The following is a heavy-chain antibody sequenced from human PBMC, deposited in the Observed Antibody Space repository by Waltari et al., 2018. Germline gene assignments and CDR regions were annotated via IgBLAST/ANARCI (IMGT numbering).Heavy chain of an antibody. V-gene: IGHV1-69*05. CDR1: GGTFSSYA. Sequence: QVQLVQSGAEVKKPGSSVKVSCKASGGTFSSYAISWVRQAPGQGLEWMGGIIPIFGTANDAQKFQGRVTITTDESTSTAYMELSSLRSEDTAVYYCARESAHYDFWSGPVYYMDVWGKGTTVTVSS. J-gene: IGHJ6*03. D-gene: IGHD3-3*01. CDR3: ARESAHYDFWSGPVYYMDV. CDR2: IIPIFGTA.